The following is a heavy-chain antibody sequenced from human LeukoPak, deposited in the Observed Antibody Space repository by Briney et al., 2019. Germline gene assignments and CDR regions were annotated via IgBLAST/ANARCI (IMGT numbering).Heavy chain of an antibody. CDR3: ASGHYGDYGQWSSMNY. J-gene: IGHJ4*02. D-gene: IGHD4-17*01. CDR1: GGTFSSYA. V-gene: IGHV1-69*04. CDR2: IIPILGIA. Sequence: SVKVSCKASGGTFSSYAISWVRQAPGQGLEWMGRIIPILGIANYAQKFQGRVTITADKSTSTAYMELSSLRSEDTAMYYCASGHYGDYGQWSSMNYWGQGTPVTVSS.